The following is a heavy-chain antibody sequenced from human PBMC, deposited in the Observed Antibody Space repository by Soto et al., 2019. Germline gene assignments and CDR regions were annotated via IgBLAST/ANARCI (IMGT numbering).Heavy chain of an antibody. CDR1: GFTFSSYA. D-gene: IGHD6-13*01. V-gene: IGHV3-23*01. CDR2: ISGSGGST. Sequence: PGGSLRLSCAASGFTFSSYAMSWVRQAPGKGLEWVSAISGSGGSTYYADSVKGRFTISRDNSKNTLYLQMNSLRAEDTAVYYCAKVGRIAAAGTALFNYWGQGTLVTVSS. J-gene: IGHJ4*02. CDR3: AKVGRIAAAGTALFNY.